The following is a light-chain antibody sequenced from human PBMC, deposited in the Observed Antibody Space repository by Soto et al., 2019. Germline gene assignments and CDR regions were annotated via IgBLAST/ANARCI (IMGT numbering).Light chain of an antibody. V-gene: IGKV1-5*01. CDR2: XAA. Sequence: IDMTQSPSTLSASLGDRVTFSXRASQSISNWLAWYQQQTVKAPXLXXNXAASLQSGVQSRSSGSGSGTEFTLTISSLQPDDLVLYYCLQFPRYPGTFGQGTKV. J-gene: IGKJ1*01. CDR1: QSISNW. CDR3: LQFPRYPGT.